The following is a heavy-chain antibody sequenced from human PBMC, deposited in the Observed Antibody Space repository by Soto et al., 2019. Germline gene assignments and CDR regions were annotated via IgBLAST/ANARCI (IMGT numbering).Heavy chain of an antibody. CDR1: GFTFSSYW. J-gene: IGHJ4*02. CDR2: INSDGSST. D-gene: IGHD6-19*01. Sequence: GGSLRLSCAASGFTFSSYWMHWVRHDPGKGLVWVSRINSDGSSTNYADSVKGRFTISRDNAKNTLHLQMSSLRAEDTAVYYCVRGSSGWYGVDSWGQGTLVTAS. V-gene: IGHV3-74*01. CDR3: VRGSSGWYGVDS.